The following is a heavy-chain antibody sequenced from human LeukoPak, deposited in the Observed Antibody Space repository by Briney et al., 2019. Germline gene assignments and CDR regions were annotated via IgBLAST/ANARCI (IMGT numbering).Heavy chain of an antibody. CDR3: ARVWADYSNYPNWFDP. CDR1: GGSISSSSYY. Sequence: PSETLSLTCTVSGGSISSSSYYWGWIRQPPGKGLEWIGSIYYSGSTYYNPSLKSRVTISVDTSKNQFSLKLSSVTAADTAVYYCARVWADYSNYPNWFDPWGQGTLVTVSS. V-gene: IGHV4-39*07. CDR2: IYYSGST. J-gene: IGHJ5*02. D-gene: IGHD4-11*01.